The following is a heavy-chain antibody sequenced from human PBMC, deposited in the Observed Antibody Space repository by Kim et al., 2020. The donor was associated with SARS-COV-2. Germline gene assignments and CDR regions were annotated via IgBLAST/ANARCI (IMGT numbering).Heavy chain of an antibody. CDR2: IYSGGTT. CDR3: ARGRAAVAGDTFDY. D-gene: IGHD6-19*01. CDR1: GFSVSDSY. J-gene: IGHJ4*02. Sequence: GGSLRLSCAASGFSVSDSYMTWVRQAPGKGLEWVSVIYSGGTTYYADSVKGRFTISRDNSKNTLYLQMNSLRAEDTAVHYCARGRAAVAGDTFDYWGQGTLVTVSS. V-gene: IGHV3-53*01.